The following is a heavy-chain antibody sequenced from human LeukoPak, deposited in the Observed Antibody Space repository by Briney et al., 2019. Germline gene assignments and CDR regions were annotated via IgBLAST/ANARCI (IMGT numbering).Heavy chain of an antibody. CDR1: GFTFISFA. Sequence: GGSLRLSCAASGFTFISFALSWVRQAPGKGLEWVSAISGSGGSTYYADSVKGRFTISRDNSKNTLYLQMNSLRAEDTAVYYCAKDLSYYDSRPRDYFDYWGQGTLVTVSS. CDR2: ISGSGGST. D-gene: IGHD3-22*01. J-gene: IGHJ4*02. CDR3: AKDLSYYDSRPRDYFDY. V-gene: IGHV3-23*01.